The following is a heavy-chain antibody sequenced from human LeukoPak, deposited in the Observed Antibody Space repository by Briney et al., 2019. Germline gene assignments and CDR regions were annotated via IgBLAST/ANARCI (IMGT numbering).Heavy chain of an antibody. J-gene: IGHJ5*02. CDR3: AKYYGDSVLNWFDP. V-gene: IGHV3-23*01. CDR1: GFTFSSYA. D-gene: IGHD4-17*01. Sequence: GGSLRLSCAASGFTFSSYAMNWVRQAPGKGLEWVSAISGGVGSTYYADSVKGRYTISRDNSKNTLYLQMNSLRAEDTAVYYCAKYYGDSVLNWFDPWGQGSLVTVSS. CDR2: ISGGVGST.